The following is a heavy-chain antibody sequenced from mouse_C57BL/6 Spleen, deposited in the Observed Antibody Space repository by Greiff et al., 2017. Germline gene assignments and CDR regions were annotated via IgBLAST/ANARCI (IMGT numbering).Heavy chain of an antibody. J-gene: IGHJ1*03. Sequence: VHVKQSGPELVKPGASVKISCKASGYSFTDYNMNWVKQSNGKSLEWIGVINPNYGTTSYNQKFKGKATLTVDQSSSTAYMQLNSLTSEDSAVYYCARSGYDTDWYFDVWGTGTTVTVSS. D-gene: IGHD3-1*01. CDR2: INPNYGTT. CDR3: ARSGYDTDWYFDV. CDR1: GYSFTDYN. V-gene: IGHV1-39*01.